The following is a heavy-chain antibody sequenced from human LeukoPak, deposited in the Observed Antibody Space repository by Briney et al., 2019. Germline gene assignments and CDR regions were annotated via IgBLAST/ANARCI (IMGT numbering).Heavy chain of an antibody. D-gene: IGHD2-15*01. CDR3: ARRNRYSPTFDY. Sequence: SETLSLTCAVSGGSVSSGGYSWSWIRQPPGKGLEWLGYIYYSGSTYNNPSLKSRLIISIDTSKNQFSLKLSSVTAADTAVYYCARRNRYSPTFDYWGQGTLVTVSS. CDR1: GGSVSSGGYS. CDR2: IYYSGST. J-gene: IGHJ4*02. V-gene: IGHV4-30-4*07.